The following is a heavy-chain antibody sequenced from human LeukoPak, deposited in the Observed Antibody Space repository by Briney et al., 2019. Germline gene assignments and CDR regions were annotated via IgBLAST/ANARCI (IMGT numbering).Heavy chain of an antibody. J-gene: IGHJ4*02. CDR2: ISGRDGYT. CDR3: AREPNGIVDY. V-gene: IGHV3-23*01. D-gene: IGHD1-26*01. CDR1: GFTFSTYA. Sequence: GGSLRLSCAASGFTFSTYAMSWVRQAPGKGLEWVSIISGRDGYTHYADAVKGRSTISRDNSKNTLYLQMNSLRAEDTAVYYCAREPNGIVDYWGQGTLVTVSS.